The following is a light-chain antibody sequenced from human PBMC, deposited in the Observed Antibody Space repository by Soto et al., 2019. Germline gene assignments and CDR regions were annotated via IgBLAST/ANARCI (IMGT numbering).Light chain of an antibody. J-gene: IGKJ1*01. Sequence: EIVMTQSPATLSVSPGERATLXXRASQSVSSNLAWYQQKPGQDPRLVXYGASTRATGSLARFSGSGSGREFTLTIISLQSDDFAVYYCQQYSDCPPWRFGQGTKVDIK. CDR3: QQYSDCPPWR. V-gene: IGKV3-15*01. CDR2: GAS. CDR1: QSVSSN.